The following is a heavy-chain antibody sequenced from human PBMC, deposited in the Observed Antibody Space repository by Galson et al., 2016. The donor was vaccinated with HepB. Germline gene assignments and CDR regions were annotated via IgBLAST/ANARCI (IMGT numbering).Heavy chain of an antibody. J-gene: IGHJ4*02. D-gene: IGHD2-15*01. CDR1: GFTFSTYA. CDR3: AKDISTSSLVVEVTAADY. CDR2: ISGSGST. Sequence: SLRLSCAASGFTFSTYAMTWVRQAPGKGLEWLSGISGSGSTYHADSVKGRFTIDRDNSKNTLYLQMNSLRADDTAIFYCAKDISTSSLVVEVTAADYWGRGPLVTVSP. V-gene: IGHV3-23*01.